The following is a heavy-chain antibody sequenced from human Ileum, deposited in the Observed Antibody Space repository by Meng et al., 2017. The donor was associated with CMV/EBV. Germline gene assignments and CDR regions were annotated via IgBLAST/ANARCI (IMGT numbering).Heavy chain of an antibody. D-gene: IGHD2-15*01. CDR3: ARGASWYIFDY. CDR1: GGSISSGNYY. V-gene: IGHV4-39*07. Sequence: SETLSLTCIVSGGSISSGNYYWGWIRQPPGKGLEWIGSISNSETTYYNPSLESRVTLSLNTSKNQFSLKVTSVTAADTAVYYCARGASWYIFDYWGQGTLVTVSS. J-gene: IGHJ4*02. CDR2: ISNSETT.